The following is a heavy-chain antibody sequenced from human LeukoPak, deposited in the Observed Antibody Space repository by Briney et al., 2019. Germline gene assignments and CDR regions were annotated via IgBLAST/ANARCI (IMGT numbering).Heavy chain of an antibody. V-gene: IGHV4-59*11. CDR1: GGSISSHY. J-gene: IGHJ6*03. Sequence: PSETLSLTCTVSGGSISSHYWSWIRQPPGKGLEWIGYIYYSGSTNYNPPLKSRVTISVDTSKNQFSLKLSSVTAADTAVYYCARFKARARHYMDVWGKGTTVTVSS. CDR2: IYYSGST. CDR3: ARFKARARHYMDV.